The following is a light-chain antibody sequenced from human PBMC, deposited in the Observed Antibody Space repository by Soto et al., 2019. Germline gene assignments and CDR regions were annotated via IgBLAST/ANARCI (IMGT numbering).Light chain of an antibody. J-gene: IGLJ2*01. V-gene: IGLV3-21*02. CDR2: DDG. Sequence: SSELTQAPSVSVAPGQTARITCGGNNIAIKSVHWYQQKPGQAPVLVVYDDGDRPSGIPERFSGSNSGNTATLTITRVEAVDEADYHGQVWDSSSDHRVVFGGGTKVTVL. CDR3: QVWDSSSDHRVV. CDR1: NIAIKS.